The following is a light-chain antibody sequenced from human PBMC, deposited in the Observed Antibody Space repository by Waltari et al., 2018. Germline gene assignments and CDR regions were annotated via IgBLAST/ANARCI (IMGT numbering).Light chain of an antibody. V-gene: IGLV3-16*01. CDR2: KDI. J-gene: IGLJ3*02. CDR1: DLSTKY. Sequence: SHELTQPPSVSVSLGQMARISCPGEDLSTKYVYWYHQKPGQSPVLSIYKDIERPSGTPERFSGSSSGTLVTLTISGVQAEDEADYYCLSPDSGGTYWVFGGGTKLTVL. CDR3: LSPDSGGTYWV.